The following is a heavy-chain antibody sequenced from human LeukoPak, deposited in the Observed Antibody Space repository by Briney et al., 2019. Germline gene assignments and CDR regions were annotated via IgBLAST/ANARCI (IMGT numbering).Heavy chain of an antibody. D-gene: IGHD3-22*01. CDR2: INGDGRST. V-gene: IGHV3-74*01. CDR3: ARGFDYYDSTGSGY. Sequence: PGGSLRLSCAAPGFTFSSHWMHWVRQAPGTGLVWVSRINGDGRSTTYADSAKGRFTISRDNAKNTLYLQMNSLRVEDTAVYYCARGFDYYDSTGSGYWGQGTLVTVSS. CDR1: GFTFSSHW. J-gene: IGHJ4*02.